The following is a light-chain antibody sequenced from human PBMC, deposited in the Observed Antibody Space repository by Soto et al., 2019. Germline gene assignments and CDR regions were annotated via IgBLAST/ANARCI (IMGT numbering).Light chain of an antibody. CDR3: QQTYSAPWT. J-gene: IGKJ1*01. CDR2: AAS. CDR1: QNIRSY. Sequence: DIQMTQSPSSLSASVGDRVTITCRASQNIRSYLHWYQQKPGKAPKLLIFAASSFHRGVPSRFSGSGSGTDFTLTMSSLQPEDSATYYCQQTYSAPWTFGQGTKVEIK. V-gene: IGKV1-39*01.